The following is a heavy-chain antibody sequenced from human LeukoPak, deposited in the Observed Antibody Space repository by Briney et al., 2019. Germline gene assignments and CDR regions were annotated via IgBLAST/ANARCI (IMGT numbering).Heavy chain of an antibody. V-gene: IGHV3-21*01. CDR2: ISSSSSYI. CDR3: ARDSRTPWYFDL. Sequence: GGSLRLSCAASGFTFSSYSMNWVRQAPGKGLEWVSSISSSSSYIYYADSVKGRFTISRDNAKNSLYLQMNSLRAEDTAVYYCARDSRTPWYFDLWGRGTLVTVSS. D-gene: IGHD1-1*01. J-gene: IGHJ2*01. CDR1: GFTFSSYS.